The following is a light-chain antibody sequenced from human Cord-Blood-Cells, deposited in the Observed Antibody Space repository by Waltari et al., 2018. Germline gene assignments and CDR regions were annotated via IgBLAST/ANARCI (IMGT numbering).Light chain of an antibody. CDR2: YKSDSDK. CDR1: SGINVGTSR. CDR3: MIWHSSAWV. Sequence: QAVLTQPSSLSASPGASASLTCTLRSGINVGTSRISWYQQNPGSPPQYLLRYKSDSDKQQGSGVPSRFSGSKDASANAGILLISGLQSEDEADYYCMIWHSSAWVFGGGTKLTVL. V-gene: IGLV5-45*02. J-gene: IGLJ3*02.